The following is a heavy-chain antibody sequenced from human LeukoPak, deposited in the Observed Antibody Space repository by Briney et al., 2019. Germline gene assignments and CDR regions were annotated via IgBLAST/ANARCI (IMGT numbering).Heavy chain of an antibody. CDR3: ARDRSSGWYWLDP. CDR2: IYYSGST. J-gene: IGHJ5*02. CDR1: GGSISSYY. Sequence: SETLSLTCTVSGGSISSYYWSWIRQPPGKGLEWIGYIYYSGSTNYNPSLKSRVTISVDTSKNQFSLKLSSVTAADTAVYYCARDRSSGWYWLDPWGQGTLVTVSS. D-gene: IGHD6-19*01. V-gene: IGHV4-59*01.